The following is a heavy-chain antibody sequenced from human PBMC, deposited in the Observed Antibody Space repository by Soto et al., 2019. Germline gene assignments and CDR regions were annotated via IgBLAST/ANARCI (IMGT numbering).Heavy chain of an antibody. V-gene: IGHV3-23*01. J-gene: IGHJ6*03. D-gene: IGHD3-16*01. CDR2: ISGSGST. Sequence: EVQLLESGGGLVQPGGSLRLSCAASGFTVSSYAMSWVRQAPGKGLEWVSVISGSGSTYSADSVKGRSTISRDSSKNTVYLQMNSLRAEDTAVYYCAKALRFTFTTGYYMDVWGRGTTVPVSS. CDR1: GFTVSSYA. CDR3: AKALRFTFTTGYYMDV.